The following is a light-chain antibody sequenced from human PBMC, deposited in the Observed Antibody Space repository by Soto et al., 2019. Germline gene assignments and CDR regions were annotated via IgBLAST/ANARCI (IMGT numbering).Light chain of an antibody. V-gene: IGLV1-47*01. CDR2: KNN. J-gene: IGLJ3*02. CDR3: AVWDGSLSGWV. Sequence: QSVLTQPPSASGTPGQRVTISCSGRSSNIGKNFVNWYQQLPGTAPKLLIYKNNQRPSGVPDRFSGSKSGTSASLAISGLRAEHEADYYCAVWDGSLSGWVFGGGTKLTVL. CDR1: SSNIGKNF.